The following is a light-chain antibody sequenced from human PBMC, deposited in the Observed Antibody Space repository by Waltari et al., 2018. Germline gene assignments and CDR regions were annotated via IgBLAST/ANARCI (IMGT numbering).Light chain of an antibody. V-gene: IGKV3-20*01. CDR3: QQYGSLPWT. CDR2: DAS. CDR1: ESVSVDY. J-gene: IGKJ1*01. Sequence: QSPGTLSLSPGGRATLSCRASESVSVDYLAWYQQKPGQAPRLLIYDASTRATGVPDRFSGSGSGTDFTLTISRLEPEDFAVYYCQQYGSLPWTFGQGTKVAIK.